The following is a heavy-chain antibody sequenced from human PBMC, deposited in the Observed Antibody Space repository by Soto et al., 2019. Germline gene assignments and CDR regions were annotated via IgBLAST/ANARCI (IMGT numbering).Heavy chain of an antibody. V-gene: IGHV3-30*03. CDR1: GFTFSSYG. CDR2: ISYDGSNK. Sequence: QVQLVESGGGVVQPGRSLRLSCAASGFTFSSYGMHWVRQAPGKGLEWVAVISYDGSNKYYADSVKGRFTISRDNSKNTLYLQMNSLRAEDTAVYYCARGALKKTHSDYFDYWGQGTLVTVSS. J-gene: IGHJ4*02. CDR3: ARGALKKTHSDYFDY. D-gene: IGHD3-10*01.